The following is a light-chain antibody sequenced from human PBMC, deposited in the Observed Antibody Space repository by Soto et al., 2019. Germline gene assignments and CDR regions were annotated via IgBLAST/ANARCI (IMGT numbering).Light chain of an antibody. CDR3: AAWDDSLSGPV. J-gene: IGLJ2*01. CDR1: SSNIGNNY. Sequence: QSVLTQSPSASGTPGQRVTISCSGSSSNIGNNYVYWYQQVPGTAPKLLISRNDERPSGVPDRFSGSKSGTSGSLAISGLRSEDEADYYCAAWDDSLSGPVFGGGTQLTVL. CDR2: RND. V-gene: IGLV1-47*01.